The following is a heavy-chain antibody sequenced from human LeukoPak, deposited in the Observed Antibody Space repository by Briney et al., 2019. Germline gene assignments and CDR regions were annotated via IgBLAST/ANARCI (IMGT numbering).Heavy chain of an antibody. CDR1: GFTFSNYW. D-gene: IGHD6-6*01. CDR2: MNSDGSTT. J-gene: IGHJ4*02. V-gene: IGHV3-74*01. Sequence: GGSLRLSCAASGFTFSNYWMHWVRQAPGKGLVWVSRMNSDGSTTSYADSVKGRFTISRDNAKNTLYLQMNSLRAGDTAAYYCARSTAARTFDYWGQGSLVTVSS. CDR3: ARSTAARTFDY.